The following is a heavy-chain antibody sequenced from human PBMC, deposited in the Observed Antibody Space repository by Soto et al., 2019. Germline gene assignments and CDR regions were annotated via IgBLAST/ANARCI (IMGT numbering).Heavy chain of an antibody. V-gene: IGHV1-69*13. CDR2: IIPMFDTP. CDR3: ARGNYYDSNGYYPPLDY. D-gene: IGHD3-22*01. J-gene: IGHJ4*02. Sequence: ASVKVSCKASGGTFSSDAITWVRQAPGQGLEWMGGIIPMFDTPNYAQKFQGRVTITADESTRTAYMELSSLRSEDTAVYYCARGNYYDSNGYYPPLDYWGQGTLVTVSS. CDR1: GGTFSSDA.